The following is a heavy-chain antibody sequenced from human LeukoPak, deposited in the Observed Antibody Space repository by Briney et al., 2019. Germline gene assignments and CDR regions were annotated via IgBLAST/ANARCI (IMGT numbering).Heavy chain of an antibody. Sequence: SETLSLTCTVSGGSISSGAYYWSWIRQHPGKGLEWIGYIYYSGRTYYNPSLKSRVTTSVDMSKNQSSLNLNSVIDADTAVYYCARVELWPTAHFDYWGQGTLVTVSS. CDR1: GGSISSGAYY. J-gene: IGHJ4*02. V-gene: IGHV4-31*03. CDR2: IYYSGRT. D-gene: IGHD1-7*01. CDR3: ARVELWPTAHFDY.